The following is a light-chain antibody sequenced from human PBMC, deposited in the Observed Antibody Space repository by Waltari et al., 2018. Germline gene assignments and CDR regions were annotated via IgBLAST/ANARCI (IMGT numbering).Light chain of an antibody. CDR2: QHN. CDR3: QGWDRTTVV. J-gene: IGLJ2*01. CDR1: KLGNKY. V-gene: IGLV3-1*01. Sequence: SYELTQPPSVSVSPGQTASITCSGDKLGNKYAYWYQQKTGQSPVLVIYQHNQRPSGMPGRFSDASSGNTATLTISGTQAMDEPDYYCQGWDRTTVVFGGGNKLTVL.